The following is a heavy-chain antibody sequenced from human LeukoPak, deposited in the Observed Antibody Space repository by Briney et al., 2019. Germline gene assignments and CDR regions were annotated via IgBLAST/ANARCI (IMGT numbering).Heavy chain of an antibody. D-gene: IGHD6-6*01. CDR3: AKPFEYSCSSPGLGFDY. CDR1: GFSFFNYG. J-gene: IGHJ4*02. CDR2: ISFDGTVK. Sequence: PGGSLRLSCAGSGFSFFNYGMHWVRQAPGRGLEWVAVISFDGTVKYYADSVRGRFTLSRDNSKSTLFLQMNSLRPEDTAMYYCAKPFEYSCSSPGLGFDYWGQGALVTVSS. V-gene: IGHV3-30*18.